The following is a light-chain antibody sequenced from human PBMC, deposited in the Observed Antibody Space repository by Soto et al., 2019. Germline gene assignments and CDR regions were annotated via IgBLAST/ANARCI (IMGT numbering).Light chain of an antibody. J-gene: IGKJ4*01. Sequence: EIPMTQSPSSVSASVGDRVTITCRASQGITSWLAWDQQKPGKAPKLLIYRASNLQSGVPSRFSGSGSGTDFTLTISGLQPADFATYYCQQTTTFPLTFGGGTKVEIK. CDR1: QGITSW. CDR3: QQTTTFPLT. CDR2: RAS. V-gene: IGKV1-12*01.